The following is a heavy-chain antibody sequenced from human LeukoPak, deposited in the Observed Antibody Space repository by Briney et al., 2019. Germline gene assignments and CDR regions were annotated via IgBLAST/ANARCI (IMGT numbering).Heavy chain of an antibody. CDR3: AKDVLQNYYDSTPGPMDV. J-gene: IGHJ6*02. CDR1: GFTFDDYA. CDR2: IRWNSGSI. V-gene: IGHV3-9*01. D-gene: IGHD3-22*01. Sequence: GGSLRLSCAASGFTFDDYAMHWVRQAPGKGLGWVSGIRWNSGSIGYADSVKGRFTISRDNAKNSLYLQMNSLRAEDTALYYCAKDVLQNYYDSTPGPMDVWGQGTTVTVSS.